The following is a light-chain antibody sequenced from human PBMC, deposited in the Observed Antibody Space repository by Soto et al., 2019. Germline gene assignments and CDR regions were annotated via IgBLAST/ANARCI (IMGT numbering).Light chain of an antibody. CDR1: SSNIGAGYD. CDR2: GNS. CDR3: QSYDTPVYV. J-gene: IGLJ1*01. Sequence: QSVLTQPPSVSGAPGQRVTISCTGSSSNIGAGYDVHWYQQLPGAAPKLLIYGNSNRPSGVPDRFSGSRSGTSASLAITGLQPEDDADYYCQSYDTPVYVFGGGTKVTVL. V-gene: IGLV1-40*01.